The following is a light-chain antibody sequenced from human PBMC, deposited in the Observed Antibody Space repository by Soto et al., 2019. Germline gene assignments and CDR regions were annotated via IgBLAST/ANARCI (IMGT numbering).Light chain of an antibody. V-gene: IGKV3-11*01. CDR2: DAS. J-gene: IGKJ1*01. Sequence: EIVLTQSPATLSLSPGERATLSCRASQSVGSYLAWYQHKPGQAPRLLIYDASNRATGIPARFGGSGSGTDFTLTISSLEPEDFAVYYCQQRSNWPPWTFGQGTKVEIK. CDR3: QQRSNWPPWT. CDR1: QSVGSY.